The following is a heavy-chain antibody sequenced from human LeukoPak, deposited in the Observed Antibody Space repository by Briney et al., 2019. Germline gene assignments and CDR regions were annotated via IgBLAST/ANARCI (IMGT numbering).Heavy chain of an antibody. J-gene: IGHJ4*02. CDR3: ARTGSLRGWFDY. D-gene: IGHD1-26*01. CDR2: ISGSGGST. CDR1: GFTFSSYA. V-gene: IGHV3-23*01. Sequence: GGSLRLSCAASGFTFSSYAMSWVRQAPGKGLEWVSAISGSGGSTYYADSVKGRFTISRDNSKNTLYLQMNSLRAEDTAVYYCARTGSLRGWFDYWGQGTLVTVSS.